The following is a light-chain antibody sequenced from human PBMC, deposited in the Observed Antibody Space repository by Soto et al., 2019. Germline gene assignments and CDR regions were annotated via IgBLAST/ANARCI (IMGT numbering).Light chain of an antibody. CDR2: RNN. Sequence: QSVLTQPPSASGTPGQRVTISCSGSSSNIGSNYVYWYQQLPGTAPKLLIYRNNQRPSGVPDRCSGSKSGTSASLAISGLRSEDEADYYCAAWDDSLSGLVFGGVTQLTVL. J-gene: IGLJ2*01. CDR3: AAWDDSLSGLV. V-gene: IGLV1-47*01. CDR1: SSNIGSNY.